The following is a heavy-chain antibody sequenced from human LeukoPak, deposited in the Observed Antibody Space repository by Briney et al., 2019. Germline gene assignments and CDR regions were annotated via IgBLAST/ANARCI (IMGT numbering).Heavy chain of an antibody. CDR2: ISSSDNGM. CDR1: GFTFSDYY. J-gene: IGHJ4*02. Sequence: GGSLRLSCAASGFTFSDYYMSWIRQAPGKGLEWVSYISSSDNGMYYADSVKGRFTISRDNPKNSLYLQMNSLRAEDTAVYYCAKDGRGGITMIVVADYWGQGTLVTVSS. V-gene: IGHV3-11*01. D-gene: IGHD3-22*01. CDR3: AKDGRGGITMIVVADY.